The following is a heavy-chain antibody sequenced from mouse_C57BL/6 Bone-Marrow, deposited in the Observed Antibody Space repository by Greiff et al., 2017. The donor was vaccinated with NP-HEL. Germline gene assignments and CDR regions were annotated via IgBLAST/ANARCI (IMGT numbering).Heavy chain of an antibody. CDR2: IDPETGGT. J-gene: IGHJ3*01. Sequence: QVQLQQSGAELVRPGASVTLSCKASGYTFTDYEMHWVKQTPVHGLEWIGAIDPETGGTAYNQKFKGKAILTADKSSSTAYMELRSLTSEDSAVYYCTTNYDYDGIAYWGQGTLVTVSA. V-gene: IGHV1-15*01. CDR3: TTNYDYDGIAY. D-gene: IGHD2-4*01. CDR1: GYTFTDYE.